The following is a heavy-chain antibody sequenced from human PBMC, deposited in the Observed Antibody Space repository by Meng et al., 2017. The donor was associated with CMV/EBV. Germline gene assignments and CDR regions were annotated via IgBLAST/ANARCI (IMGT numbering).Heavy chain of an antibody. CDR3: ARDHSGPLSH. J-gene: IGHJ4*02. CDR2: IYSGGST. V-gene: IGHV3-66*01. D-gene: IGHD1-1*01. CDR1: GFTVSSNY. Sequence: VLLVDAGGGVVHPGGSPRLSGAALGFTVSSNYMGWVRQAPGKGLEWVSVIYSGGSTYYADSVKGRFTISRDNSKNTLYLQMNSLRAEDTAVYYCARDHSGPLSHWGQGTLVTVSS.